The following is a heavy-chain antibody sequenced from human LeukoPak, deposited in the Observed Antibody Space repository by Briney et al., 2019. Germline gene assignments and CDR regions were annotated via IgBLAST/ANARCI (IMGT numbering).Heavy chain of an antibody. CDR3: ARGSTSWPYYYYYGMDV. J-gene: IGHJ6*02. V-gene: IGHV7-4-1*02. CDR2: INTNTGNP. Sequence: ASVKVSCKASGYTFTSYAMNWVRQAPGQGLEWMGWINTNTGNPTYAQGFTGRFVFSLDTSVSTAYLQISSLKAEDTAVYYCARGSTSWPYYYYYGMDVRGQGTTVTVSS. D-gene: IGHD2-2*01. CDR1: GYTFTSYA.